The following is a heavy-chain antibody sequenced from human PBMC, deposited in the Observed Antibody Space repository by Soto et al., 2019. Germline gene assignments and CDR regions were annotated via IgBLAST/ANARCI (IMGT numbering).Heavy chain of an antibody. CDR2: IYYSGST. CDR3: ARSDLGPIADWYFDL. V-gene: IGHV4-59*01. Sequence: QVQLQESGPGLVKPSETLSLTCTVSGGSISSYYWSWIRQPPGKGLEWIGYIYYSGSTNYNPSLKSRVTISVDTSKNQFSLKLSSVTAADTAVYYCARSDLGPIADWYFDLWGRGTLVTVAA. D-gene: IGHD2-21*01. J-gene: IGHJ2*01. CDR1: GGSISSYY.